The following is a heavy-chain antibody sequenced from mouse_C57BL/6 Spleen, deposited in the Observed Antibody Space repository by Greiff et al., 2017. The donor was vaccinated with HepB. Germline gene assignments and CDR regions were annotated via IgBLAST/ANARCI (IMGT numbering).Heavy chain of an antibody. J-gene: IGHJ2*01. V-gene: IGHV1-82*01. CDR3: ARRGGYDRGDYFDY. D-gene: IGHD2-2*01. CDR1: GYAFSSSW. Sequence: QVQLQQSGPELVKPGASVKISCKASGYAFSSSWMNWVKQRPGKGLEWIGRIYPGDGDTNYNGKFKGKATLTADKSSSTAYMQLSSPTSEDSAVYFCARRGGYDRGDYFDYWGQGTTLTVSS. CDR2: IYPGDGDT.